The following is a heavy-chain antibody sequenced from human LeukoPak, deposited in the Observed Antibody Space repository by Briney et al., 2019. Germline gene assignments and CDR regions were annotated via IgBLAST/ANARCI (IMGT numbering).Heavy chain of an antibody. CDR2: INTSGGIT. CDR3: AIGVDCSSTSCYAAGDY. D-gene: IGHD2-2*01. Sequence: GASVKVSCKTSGYIFTSYYIHWVRQAPGQGVEWMGIINTSGGITNYAQEFQGRVTMTRDTSTSTVYMELSSLRSDNTAVYYGAIGVDCSSTSCYAAGDYWGKGTLVTVSS. V-gene: IGHV1-46*01. J-gene: IGHJ4*02. CDR1: GYIFTSYY.